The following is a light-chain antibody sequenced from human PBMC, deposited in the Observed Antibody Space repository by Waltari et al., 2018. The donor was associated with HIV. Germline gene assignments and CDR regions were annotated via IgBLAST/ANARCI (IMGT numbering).Light chain of an antibody. Sequence: EIVLTQSPGTLSLSPGERATLSCGASQSVRSSYLAWYQKKPGLAPRLLIYDASSRATGIPDRFSGSGSGTHFTLTISRAEPEDFAVYYCQQYGSTPPYTFGPGTKLEIK. V-gene: IGKV3D-20*01. CDR3: QQYGSTPPYT. CDR1: QSVRSSY. CDR2: DAS. J-gene: IGKJ2*01.